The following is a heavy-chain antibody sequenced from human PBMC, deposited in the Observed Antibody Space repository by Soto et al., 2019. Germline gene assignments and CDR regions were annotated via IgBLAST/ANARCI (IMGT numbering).Heavy chain of an antibody. Sequence: QVQLVQSGAEVKKPGSSVKVSCKASGGTFNTFAISWVRQAPGQGFEWLGGIIPIFRTPDYAQKFQGRVTIIADDSASTVYMELSSLRSEDTAVYYCARDKERQRLGGNYYSAIDIWGQGTTVTVSS. V-gene: IGHV1-69*12. J-gene: IGHJ6*02. CDR3: ARDKERQRLGGNYYSAIDI. CDR2: IIPIFRTP. D-gene: IGHD5-12*01. CDR1: GGTFNTFA.